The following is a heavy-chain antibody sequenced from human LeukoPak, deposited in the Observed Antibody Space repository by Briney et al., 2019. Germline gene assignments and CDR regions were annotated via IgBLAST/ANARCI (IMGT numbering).Heavy chain of an antibody. V-gene: IGHV3-66*01. J-gene: IGHJ4*02. CDR3: ATHSGGY. CDR2: IYSGGST. CDR1: GFTVSSNY. Sequence: PGGSLRLSCTASGFTVSSNYMTWVRQAPGKGLEWVSVIYSGGSTYYADSVKGRFVLSRDNSKNTLYLQMNSLRAEDTAVYHCATHSGGYWGQGTLVTVSS. D-gene: IGHD3-16*01.